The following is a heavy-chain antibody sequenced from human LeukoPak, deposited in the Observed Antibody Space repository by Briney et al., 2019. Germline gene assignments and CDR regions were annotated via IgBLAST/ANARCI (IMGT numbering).Heavy chain of an antibody. J-gene: IGHJ4*02. CDR3: ARGGFHCGSTNCYPENFDY. CDR2: IYHSGNT. CDR1: GGSISSGGYY. V-gene: IGHV4-30-2*01. Sequence: SQTLSLTCTVSGGSISSGGYYWSWIRQPPGKGLEWIGYIYHSGNTYYNPPLKSRVTISLDISKNQFSLKLSSVTAADTAVYYCARGGFHCGSTNCYPENFDYWGQGTLVAVSS. D-gene: IGHD2-2*01.